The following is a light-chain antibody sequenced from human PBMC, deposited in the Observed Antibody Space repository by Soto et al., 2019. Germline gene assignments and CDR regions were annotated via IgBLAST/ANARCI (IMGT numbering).Light chain of an antibody. J-gene: IGKJ1*01. CDR1: QSVGSN. V-gene: IGKV3-20*01. Sequence: EIVLTQSPGTLSLSPGERATLYCRASQSVGSNLAWYQQKPGQAPRLLIYGASTRATGIPARFSGSGSATDFTLTISRLEPEDFAVYYCHQYGDSPQTFGQGTRWIS. CDR3: HQYGDSPQT. CDR2: GAS.